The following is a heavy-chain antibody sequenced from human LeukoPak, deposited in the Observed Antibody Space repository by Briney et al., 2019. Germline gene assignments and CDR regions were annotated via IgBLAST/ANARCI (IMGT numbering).Heavy chain of an antibody. J-gene: IGHJ4*02. CDR1: GGSISSYY. D-gene: IGHD1-26*01. Sequence: ASETLSLTCTVSGGSISSYYWRWIRQPAGKGLEWIGRIYTSGSTNYNPSLKSRVTMSVDTSKNQFSLKLSSVTAADTAVYYCARVGVGVGATYFDYWGQGTLVTVSS. CDR3: ARVGVGVGATYFDY. CDR2: IYTSGST. V-gene: IGHV4-4*07.